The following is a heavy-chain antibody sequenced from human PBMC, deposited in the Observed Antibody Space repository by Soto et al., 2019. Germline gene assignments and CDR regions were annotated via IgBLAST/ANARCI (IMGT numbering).Heavy chain of an antibody. CDR3: TFWGSSSWYGGDY. D-gene: IGHD6-13*01. V-gene: IGHV3-73*01. J-gene: IGHJ4*02. CDR1: GFTFSGSA. CDR2: IRSKANSYAT. Sequence: EVQLVESGGGLVQPGGSLKLSCAASGFTFSGSAMHWVRQASGKGLEWVGRIRSKANSYATAYAASVKGRFTTSRDDSKNTAYLQISSLNPEDPALYYCTFWGSSSWYGGDYWGQGTLVTVSS.